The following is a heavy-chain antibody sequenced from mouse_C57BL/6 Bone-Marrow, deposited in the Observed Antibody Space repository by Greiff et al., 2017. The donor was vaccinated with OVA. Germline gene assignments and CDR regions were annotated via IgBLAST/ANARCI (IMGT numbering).Heavy chain of an antibody. J-gene: IGHJ2*01. CDR1: GYTFTDYY. D-gene: IGHD2-5*01. CDR2: INPYNGGT. Sequence: VQLKESGPVLVKPGASVKMSCKASGYTFTDYYMNWVKQSHGKSLEWIGVINPYNGGTSYNQKFKGKATLTVDKSSSTAYMELNSLTSEDSAVYYCAYYSNYDFDYWGQGTTLTVSS. V-gene: IGHV1-19*01. CDR3: AYYSNYDFDY.